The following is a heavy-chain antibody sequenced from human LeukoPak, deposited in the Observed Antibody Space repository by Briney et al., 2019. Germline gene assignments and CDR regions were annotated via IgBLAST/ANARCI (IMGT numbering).Heavy chain of an antibody. CDR2: FNWNGDKT. Sequence: GGSLRLSCAASGFTFDDYGMSWVRQAPGKGLEWVSGFNWNGDKTGYSDSVKGRFTISRDNAKNSLYLQMNSLRAEDTALYYCARGAEAQLWSYYFDYWGQGTLVTVSS. D-gene: IGHD5-18*01. V-gene: IGHV3-20*04. CDR3: ARGAEAQLWSYYFDY. CDR1: GFTFDDYG. J-gene: IGHJ4*02.